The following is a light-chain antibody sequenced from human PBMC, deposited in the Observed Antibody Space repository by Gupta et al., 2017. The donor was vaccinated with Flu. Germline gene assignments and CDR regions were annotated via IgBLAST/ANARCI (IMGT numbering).Light chain of an antibody. J-gene: IGKJ2*03. CDR3: QQYDDLPYG. CDR1: QDRRNS. V-gene: IGKV1-33*01. Sequence: DTRMTQSPSFLSASVGDRVTITCQASQDRRNSLNWYQQKLGKAPKLLIYDASSLERGVPSRFSGSGSGTDFTLSISSPQPEDSATYYCQQYDDLPYGFGPGTKLEIK. CDR2: DAS.